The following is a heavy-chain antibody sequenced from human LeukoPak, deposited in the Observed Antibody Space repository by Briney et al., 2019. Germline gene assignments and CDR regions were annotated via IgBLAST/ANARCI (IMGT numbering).Heavy chain of an antibody. Sequence: ASVTVSCKASGYTFTGYYMHWVRQAPGQGLEWMGWINPNSGGTNYAQKFQGRVTMTRDTSITTAYMELSRLRSDDTAVYYCARDNPSDDSSGYYLRPNYYYYYMDVWGKGTTVTVSS. D-gene: IGHD3-22*01. J-gene: IGHJ6*03. CDR2: INPNSGGT. V-gene: IGHV1-2*02. CDR3: ARDNPSDDSSGYYLRPNYYYYYMDV. CDR1: GYTFTGYY.